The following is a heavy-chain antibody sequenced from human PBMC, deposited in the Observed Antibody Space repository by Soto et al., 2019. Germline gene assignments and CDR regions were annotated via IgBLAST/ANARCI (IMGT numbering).Heavy chain of an antibody. CDR2: ISYDGSNK. D-gene: IGHD3-22*01. V-gene: IGHV3-30*18. CDR3: AKDGSGITMSSRFDY. Sequence: PGGSLRLSCAASGFTFSSYGMHWVRQAPGKGLEWGAVISYDGSNKYYADSVKGRFTISRDNSKNTLYLKMNSLRAEDTAVYYCAKDGSGITMSSRFDYWGQGTLVTVSS. J-gene: IGHJ4*02. CDR1: GFTFSSYG.